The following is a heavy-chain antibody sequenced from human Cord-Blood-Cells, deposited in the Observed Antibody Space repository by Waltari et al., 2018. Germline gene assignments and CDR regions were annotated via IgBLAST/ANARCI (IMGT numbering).Heavy chain of an antibody. Sequence: EVQLVESGGGLVQPGGSLRLSCAASGFPFSSYGMSWGRQAPGKGLEWVANIKQDGSEKYYVDSVKGRFTISRDNAKNSLYLQMNSLRAEDTAVYYCARGAAARPNWGQGTLVTVSS. D-gene: IGHD6-6*01. CDR3: ARGAAARPN. J-gene: IGHJ4*02. CDR2: IKQDGSEK. CDR1: GFPFSSYG. V-gene: IGHV3-7*04.